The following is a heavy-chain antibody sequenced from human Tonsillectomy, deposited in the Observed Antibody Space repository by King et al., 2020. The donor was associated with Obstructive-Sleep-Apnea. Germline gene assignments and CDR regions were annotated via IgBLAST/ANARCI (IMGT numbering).Heavy chain of an antibody. CDR2: ISGSGGGT. CDR3: AKDIINYDSLTGPVDY. CDR1: GFTFRSYA. Sequence: VQLVESGGGLVQPGGSLRLSCAGSGFTFRSYAMSWVRQAPGKGLEWVSGISGSGGGTYYADSVKGRFTISRDNSNNTLDLQMNSLRAEDTSVYYCAKDIINYDSLTGPVDYWGQGTLVTVSS. D-gene: IGHD3-9*01. J-gene: IGHJ4*02. V-gene: IGHV3-23*04.